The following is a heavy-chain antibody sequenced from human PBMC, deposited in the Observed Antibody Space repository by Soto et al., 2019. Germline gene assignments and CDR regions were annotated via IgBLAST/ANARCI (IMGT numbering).Heavy chain of an antibody. J-gene: IGHJ4*02. CDR2: INPSGGST. Sequence: ASVKVSCKASGYLLTNYNMHWVRQAPGQGLEWMGIINPSGGSTTHLQKFQGRVTMTRDTSTSTVYMELSSLRSEDTAVYYCARGYYDSSAYSYFDYWGQGTLVTVSS. CDR1: GYLLTNYN. V-gene: IGHV1-46*01. CDR3: ARGYYDSSAYSYFDY. D-gene: IGHD3-22*01.